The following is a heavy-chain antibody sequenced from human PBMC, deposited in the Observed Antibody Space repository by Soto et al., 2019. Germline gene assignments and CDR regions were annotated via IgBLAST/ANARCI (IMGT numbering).Heavy chain of an antibody. Sequence: XGTLSLTCAVYGGSFSGYYWSWIRQPPGKGLEWIGEINHSGSTNYNPSLKSRVTISVDTSKNQFSLKLSSVTAADTAVYYCARTRVYCSSTSCYRNYYYGMDVWGQGTTVTVSS. D-gene: IGHD2-2*02. V-gene: IGHV4-34*01. CDR2: INHSGST. J-gene: IGHJ6*02. CDR1: GGSFSGYY. CDR3: ARTRVYCSSTSCYRNYYYGMDV.